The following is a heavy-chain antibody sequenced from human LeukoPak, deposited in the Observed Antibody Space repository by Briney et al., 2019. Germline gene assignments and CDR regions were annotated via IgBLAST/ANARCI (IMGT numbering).Heavy chain of an antibody. Sequence: GGSLRLSCAAFGFTFSSYAMHWVRQAPGKGLEWVAVISYDGSNKYYADSVKGRFTISRDNAKNSLYLQMNSLRAEDMAVYYCAREERMIPDYWGQGTLVTVSS. V-gene: IGHV3-30*04. CDR3: AREERMIPDY. D-gene: IGHD3-16*01. CDR2: ISYDGSNK. CDR1: GFTFSSYA. J-gene: IGHJ4*02.